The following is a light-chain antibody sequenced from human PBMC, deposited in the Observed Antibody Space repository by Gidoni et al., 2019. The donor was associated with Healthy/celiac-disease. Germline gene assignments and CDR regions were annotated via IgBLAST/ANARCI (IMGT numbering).Light chain of an antibody. Sequence: IVLTQSPGTLSLSPGERATLSCRASQSVSSSYLAWYQQKPGQAPRLLIYGASSRATGIPDRFSGSGSGTDFTLTISRLEPEDFAVYYCQQYGSSLWTFGQETKVEIK. CDR2: GAS. V-gene: IGKV3-20*01. J-gene: IGKJ1*01. CDR3: QQYGSSLWT. CDR1: QSVSSSY.